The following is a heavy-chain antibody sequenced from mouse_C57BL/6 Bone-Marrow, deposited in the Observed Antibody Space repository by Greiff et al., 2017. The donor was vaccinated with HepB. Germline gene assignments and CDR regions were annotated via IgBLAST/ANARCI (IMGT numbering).Heavy chain of an antibody. D-gene: IGHD1-1*01. J-gene: IGHJ2*01. CDR3: TYYGSVDY. Sequence: EVQGVESGAELVRPGASVKLSCTASGFNIKDDYMHWVKQRPEQGLEWIGWIDPENGDTEYASKFQGKATITADTSSNTAYLQLSSLTSEDTAVYYCTYYGSVDYWGQGTTLTVSS. CDR1: GFNIKDDY. CDR2: IDPENGDT. V-gene: IGHV14-4*01.